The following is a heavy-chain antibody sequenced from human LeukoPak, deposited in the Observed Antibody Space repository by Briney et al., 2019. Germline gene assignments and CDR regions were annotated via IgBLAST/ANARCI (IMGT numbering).Heavy chain of an antibody. D-gene: IGHD6-13*01. V-gene: IGHV3-11*04. Sequence: PGGSLRLSCAASGFTFSDYYMSWIRQAPGEGLEWVSYISSSGSTIYYADSVKGRFTISRDNAKNSLYLQMNSLRAEDTAVYYCARYQPLLYSSPQRRGYMDVWGKGTTVTVSS. CDR3: ARYQPLLYSSPQRRGYMDV. CDR1: GFTFSDYY. J-gene: IGHJ6*03. CDR2: ISSSGSTI.